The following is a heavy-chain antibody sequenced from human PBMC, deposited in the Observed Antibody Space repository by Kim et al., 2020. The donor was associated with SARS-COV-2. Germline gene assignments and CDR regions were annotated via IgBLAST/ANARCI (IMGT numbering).Heavy chain of an antibody. Sequence: GGSLRLSCAASGFTFSSYGMHWVRQAPGKGLEWVAVIWYDGSNKYYADSVKGRFTISRDNSKNTLYLQMNSLRAEDTAVYYCAKMGGIWFGEFHDYWGQGTLVTVSS. CDR1: GFTFSSYG. D-gene: IGHD3-10*01. CDR3: AKMGGIWFGEFHDY. J-gene: IGHJ4*02. V-gene: IGHV3-33*06. CDR2: IWYDGSNK.